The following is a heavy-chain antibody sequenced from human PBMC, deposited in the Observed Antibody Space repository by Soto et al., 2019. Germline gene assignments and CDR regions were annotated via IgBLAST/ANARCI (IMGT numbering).Heavy chain of an antibody. CDR1: GGSVATIRAT. J-gene: IGHJ5*01. D-gene: IGHD1-26*01. CDR2: TYYRSKWYN. Sequence: SQSLSLTCAISGGSVATIRATWNWFRQSPSRGLEWLGRTYYRSKWYNDYAESVKSRITINPDTSKNQFSLHLNSVTPEDTAVYYCVRLIGNSWLDFWGQGTLVTVSS. V-gene: IGHV6-1*01. CDR3: VRLIGNSWLDF.